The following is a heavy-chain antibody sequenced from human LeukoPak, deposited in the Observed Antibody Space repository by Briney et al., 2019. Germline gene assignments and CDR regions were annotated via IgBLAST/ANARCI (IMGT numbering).Heavy chain of an antibody. J-gene: IGHJ4*02. V-gene: IGHV4-59*01. D-gene: IGHD6-19*01. CDR2: IFYNGMS. CDR3: ARNRGRSSGSDS. Sequence: PSEPLSLTCTVSGDSLRSDFWTWFRRSPGRQLEWIGYIFYNGMSNYNPSLKSRVTISIDTSRNQFSLKLTSLTAADTAIYYCARNRGRSSGSDSWSQGTPVTVSS. CDR1: GDSLRSDF.